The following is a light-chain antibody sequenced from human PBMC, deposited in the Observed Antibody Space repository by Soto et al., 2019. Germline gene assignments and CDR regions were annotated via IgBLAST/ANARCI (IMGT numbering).Light chain of an antibody. V-gene: IGKV1-9*01. CDR2: AAS. CDR1: QDISSY. Sequence: DIQMTQSPSSRSASVGDRVTITCRASQDISSYLAWYQQEPGKAPKLLIYAASTLQSGVPSRFSGSESGTDFTLTISTLQPEDFATYYCQQLNSYPWTFGQGTKVDIK. CDR3: QQLNSYPWT. J-gene: IGKJ1*01.